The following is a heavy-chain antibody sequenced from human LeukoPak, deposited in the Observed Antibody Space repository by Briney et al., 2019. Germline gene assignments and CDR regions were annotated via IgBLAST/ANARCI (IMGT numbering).Heavy chain of an antibody. CDR2: ISYDGSNK. CDR3: ARSPLKYCSSTSCYSRPCRY. Sequence: PGRSLRLSCAPSGFTFSSYAMHWVRQAPGKGLEWVAVISYDGSNKYYADSVKGRFTISRDNSKNTLYLQMNSLRAEDTAVYYCARSPLKYCSSTSCYSRPCRYCGQGTLVTVSS. CDR1: GFTFSSYA. D-gene: IGHD2-2*01. J-gene: IGHJ4*02. V-gene: IGHV3-30*01.